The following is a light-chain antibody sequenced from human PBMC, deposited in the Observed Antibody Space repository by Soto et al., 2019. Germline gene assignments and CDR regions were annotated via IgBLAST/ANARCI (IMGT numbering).Light chain of an antibody. CDR3: QQYDYSRT. CDR2: DVS. J-gene: IGKJ1*01. V-gene: IGKV1-5*01. Sequence: DVQMTQSPSTLSASVGDSVTITCRASQSIAASLAWYQLKPGEAPKLLIYDVSNLESGVPSRFSGSGSGTEFSLTIRSLHPDDFATYYCQQYDYSRTFGQVTKVEIK. CDR1: QSIAAS.